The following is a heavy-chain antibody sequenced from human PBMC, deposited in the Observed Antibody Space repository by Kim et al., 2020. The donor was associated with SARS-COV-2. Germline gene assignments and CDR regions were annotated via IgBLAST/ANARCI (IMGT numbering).Heavy chain of an antibody. CDR3: ARAREKSFDY. CDR2: ISNDETYK. J-gene: IGHJ4*02. Sequence: GGSLRLSCAASGFSFSSRGIHWVRQAPGKGLEWVAFISNDETYKNYAYSVKVRFTISRDNSKNTVDLQLNSLRVEDTAVYYCARAREKSFDYWGQGTLVTVSS. V-gene: IGHV3-30*03. CDR1: GFSFSSRG.